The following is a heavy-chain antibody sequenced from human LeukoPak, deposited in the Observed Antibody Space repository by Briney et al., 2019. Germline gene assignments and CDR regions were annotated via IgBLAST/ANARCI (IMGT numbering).Heavy chain of an antibody. CDR2: ISGSGGST. CDR3: AKDQGATTAFDY. V-gene: IGHV3-23*01. D-gene: IGHD1-26*01. J-gene: IGHJ4*02. CDR1: GFTFSSYA. Sequence: GGSLRLSCAASGFTFSSYAMSWVRQAPGRGLEWVSAISGSGGSTYYADSVKGRFTISRDNSKNTLYLQMNSLRAEDTAVYYCAKDQGATTAFDYWGQGTLVTVSS.